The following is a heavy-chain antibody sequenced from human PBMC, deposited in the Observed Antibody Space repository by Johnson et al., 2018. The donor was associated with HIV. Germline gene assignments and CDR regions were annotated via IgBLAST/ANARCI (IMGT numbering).Heavy chain of an antibody. Sequence: QVQLVESGGGLVQPGRSLRLSCAASGFTFSSYAMHWVRQAPGKGLAWVAVISYDGSNKYYADSVKGRFTISRDNSKNTLYLQMNSLSAEDTAVYYCARFPPGERDDAFDIWGQGTMVTVSS. V-gene: IGHV3-30-3*01. CDR2: ISYDGSNK. CDR1: GFTFSSYA. CDR3: ARFPPGERDDAFDI. J-gene: IGHJ3*02. D-gene: IGHD1-1*01.